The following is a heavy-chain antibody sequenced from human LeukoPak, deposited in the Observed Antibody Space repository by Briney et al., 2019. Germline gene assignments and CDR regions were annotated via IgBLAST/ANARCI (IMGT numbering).Heavy chain of an antibody. CDR3: ARIVGAPIDY. J-gene: IGHJ4*02. V-gene: IGHV3-7*01. Sequence: PGGSLRLPCAASGFTFSSYVMNWVRQAPGKGLEWVANIKQDGSEKYYVDSVKGRFTISRDNAKNSLYLQMNSLRAEDTAVYYCARIVGAPIDYWGQGTLVTVSS. D-gene: IGHD1-26*01. CDR2: IKQDGSEK. CDR1: GFTFSSYV.